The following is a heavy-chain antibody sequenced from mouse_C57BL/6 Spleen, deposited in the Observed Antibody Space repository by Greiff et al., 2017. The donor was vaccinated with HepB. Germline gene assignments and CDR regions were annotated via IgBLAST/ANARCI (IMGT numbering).Heavy chain of an antibody. CDR2: ISNGGGST. CDR3: ARDTTQGYFDY. V-gene: IGHV5-12*01. CDR1: GFTFSDYY. Sequence: EVNVVESGGGLVQPGGSLKLSCAASGFTFSDYYMYWVRQTPEKRLEWAAYISNGGGSTYYPDTVKGRFTISRDNAKNTLYLQMSRLKSEDTAMYYCARDTTQGYFDYWGQGTTLTVSS. D-gene: IGHD1-1*01. J-gene: IGHJ2*01.